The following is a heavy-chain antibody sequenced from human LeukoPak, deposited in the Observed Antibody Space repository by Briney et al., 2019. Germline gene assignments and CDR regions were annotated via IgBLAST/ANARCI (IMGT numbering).Heavy chain of an antibody. J-gene: IGHJ4*02. CDR2: ISKTSTKI. V-gene: IGHV3-21*06. D-gene: IGHD4-17*01. Sequence: GGSLRLSCAASGFTFRTYNMNWVRQAPGKGLEWVSFISKTSTKIYYGDSVRGRFTIFRDNAKNSIHLQMGSLRVEDTAVYYCVRGDGDLFDFWGQGTLVSVSS. CDR1: GFTFRTYN. CDR3: VRGDGDLFDF.